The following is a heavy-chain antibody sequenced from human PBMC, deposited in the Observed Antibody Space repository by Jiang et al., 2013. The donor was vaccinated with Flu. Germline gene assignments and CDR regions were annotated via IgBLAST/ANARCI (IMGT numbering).Heavy chain of an antibody. CDR1: GYTFTSYY. D-gene: IGHD3-9*01. V-gene: IGHV1-46*01. J-gene: IGHJ4*02. CDR2: INPSGGST. CDR3: ARDSYGSKVLRYFDWLLSPLDY. Sequence: GAEVKKPGASVKVSCKASGYTFTSYYMHWVRQAPGQGLEWMGIINPSGGSTSYAQKFQGRVTMTRDTSTSTVYMELSSLRSEDTAVYYCARDSYGSKVLRYFDWLLSPLDYWGQGTLVTVSS.